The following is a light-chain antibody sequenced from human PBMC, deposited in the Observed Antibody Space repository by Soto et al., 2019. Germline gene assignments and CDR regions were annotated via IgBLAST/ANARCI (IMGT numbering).Light chain of an antibody. CDR3: QQYGSSPQT. V-gene: IGKV3-20*01. J-gene: IGKJ5*01. Sequence: EFVLSQSPGTLSLSPGERATLSCRASQSVSSSYLAWYQQKPGQAPRLLIYGASSRATGIPDRFSGSGSGTDFTLTISRLEPEDFAVYYCQQYGSSPQTFGQGTRLAI. CDR2: GAS. CDR1: QSVSSSY.